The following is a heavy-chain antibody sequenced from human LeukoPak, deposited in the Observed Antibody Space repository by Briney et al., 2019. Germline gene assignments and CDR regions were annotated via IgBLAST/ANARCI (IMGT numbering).Heavy chain of an antibody. CDR3: ARGAEGDSDPFDY. Sequence: SETLSLTCAVYGGSFSGYYWSWIRQPPGKGLEWIGEINHSGSTNYNPSLKSRVTISVDTSKNQFSLKLSSVTAADTAVYYCARGAEGDSDPFDYWGQGTLVTVSS. CDR2: INHSGST. J-gene: IGHJ4*02. CDR1: GGSFSGYY. V-gene: IGHV4-34*01.